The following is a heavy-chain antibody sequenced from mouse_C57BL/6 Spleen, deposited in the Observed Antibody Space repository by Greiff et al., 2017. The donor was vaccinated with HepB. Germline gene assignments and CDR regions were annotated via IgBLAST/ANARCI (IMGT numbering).Heavy chain of an antibody. CDR1: GYSITSDY. D-gene: IGHD2-3*01. J-gene: IGHJ1*03. V-gene: IGHV3-8*01. CDR3: ARSDGYYGYFDV. CDR2: ISYSGST. Sequence: EVKLQESGPGLAKPSQTLSLTCSVTGYSITSDYWNWTRKFPGNKLEYMGYISYSGSTYYNPSLKSRISITRDTSKNQYYLQLNSVTTEDTATYYCARSDGYYGYFDVWGTGTTVTVSS.